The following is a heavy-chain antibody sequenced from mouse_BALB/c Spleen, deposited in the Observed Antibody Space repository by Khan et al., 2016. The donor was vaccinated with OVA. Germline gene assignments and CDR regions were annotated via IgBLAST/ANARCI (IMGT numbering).Heavy chain of an antibody. CDR2: INPGSGGT. Sequence: QVQLKQSGAELVRPGTSAKVSCKASGYAFTNYLIEWVKQRPRQGLEWIGVINPGSGGTNYNEKFKDKATLTADKSSSTAYMQLSSLTSDDSAVYFCSRSGYGFGAYWGPGTLVTVSA. CDR1: GYAFTNYL. J-gene: IGHJ3*01. V-gene: IGHV1-54*01. CDR3: SRSGYGFGAY. D-gene: IGHD3-2*02.